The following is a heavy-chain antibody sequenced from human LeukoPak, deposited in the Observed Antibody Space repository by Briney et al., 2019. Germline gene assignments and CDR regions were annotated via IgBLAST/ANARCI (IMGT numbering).Heavy chain of an antibody. V-gene: IGHV4-59*08. J-gene: IGHJ5*02. CDR1: GGXISSHY. CDR3: ARRMLCCGERFDP. D-gene: IGHD2-8*01. CDR2: IYYSGST. Sequence: SETLSLTCTVSGGXISSHYCSWIRQPPGKGLEWIGYIYYSGSTNYNPSLKSRVTISVDTSKNQFSLKLSSVTAADTAVYYCARRMLCCGERFDPWGQGTLVTVSS.